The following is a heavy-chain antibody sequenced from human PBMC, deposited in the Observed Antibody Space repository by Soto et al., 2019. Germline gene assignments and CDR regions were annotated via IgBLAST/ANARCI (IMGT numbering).Heavy chain of an antibody. J-gene: IGHJ6*03. CDR3: GRVPLDGNYANGVDV. V-gene: IGHV3-7*03. Sequence: EVQLVESGGGLVQPGGSLRLSCAASGFNFNTYWMYWVRQAPGKGLEWVANTDTDGSRKNYVDSVKGRFIISRDNAKNSLLLQMNSLRADDTAVYYCGRVPLDGNYANGVDVWGKGTTVTVSS. D-gene: IGHD4-17*01. CDR2: TDTDGSRK. CDR1: GFNFNTYW.